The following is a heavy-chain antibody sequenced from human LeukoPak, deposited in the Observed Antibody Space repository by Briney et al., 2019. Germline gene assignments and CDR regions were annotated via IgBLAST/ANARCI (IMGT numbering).Heavy chain of an antibody. D-gene: IGHD3-22*01. CDR2: ISAYNGNT. CDR3: ARARKFYYDSSGYDYYYYGMDV. V-gene: IGHV1-18*01. CDR1: GYTFTSYG. J-gene: IGHJ6*02. Sequence: ASVKVSCKASGYTFTSYGISWARQAPGQGLEWMGWISAYNGNTNYAQKLQGRVTMTTDTSTSTAYMELRSLRSEDTAVYYCARARKFYYDSSGYDYYYYGMDVWGQGTTVTVSS.